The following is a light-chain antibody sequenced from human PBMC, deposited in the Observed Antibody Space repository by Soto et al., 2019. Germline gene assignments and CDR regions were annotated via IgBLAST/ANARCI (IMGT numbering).Light chain of an antibody. J-gene: IGKJ1*01. CDR1: QSVLISSQNKNC. Sequence: DIVMTQSPDSLAVSLGERATINCKSTQSVLISSQNKNCITWYQQKPGQPPKVLIYWASTRESVVPDRFSGSGSGTDFTLTISSLQAEDVAVYYCHQYCSIPRTFDQGTKVEIK. CDR2: WAS. CDR3: HQYCSIPRT. V-gene: IGKV4-1*01.